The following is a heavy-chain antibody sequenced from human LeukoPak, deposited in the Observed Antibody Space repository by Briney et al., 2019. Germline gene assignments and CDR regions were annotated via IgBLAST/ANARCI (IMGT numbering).Heavy chain of an antibody. CDR2: IYTSGST. D-gene: IGHD2-2*01. Sequence: SETLPLTCTVSGGSISSYYWSWIRQPPEKGLEWIGYIYTSGSTNYNPSLKSRVTISVDTSKNQFSLKLSSVTAADTAVYYCARHTRGKAYYYYYYMDVWGKGTTVTVSS. V-gene: IGHV4-4*09. CDR1: GGSISSYY. CDR3: ARHTRGKAYYYYYYMDV. J-gene: IGHJ6*03.